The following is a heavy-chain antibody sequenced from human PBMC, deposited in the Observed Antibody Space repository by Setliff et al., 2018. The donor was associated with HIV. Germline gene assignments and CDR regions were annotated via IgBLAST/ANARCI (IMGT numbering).Heavy chain of an antibody. D-gene: IGHD4-17*01. V-gene: IGHV1-69*10. CDR3: ARTTTVTTEV. CDR2: ITPFVGIT. J-gene: IGHJ4*02. Sequence: ASVKVSCKASGGTFSDFRITWVRQAPGQGLEWMGEITPFVGITNYAQKFQGRVTISADESTATAYIELSSLTSQDTAVYYCARTTTVTTEVWGQGTLVTVSS. CDR1: GGTFSDFR.